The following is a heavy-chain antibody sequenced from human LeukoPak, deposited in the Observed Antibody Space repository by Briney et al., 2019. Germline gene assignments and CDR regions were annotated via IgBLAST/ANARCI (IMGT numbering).Heavy chain of an antibody. D-gene: IGHD3-10*01. CDR2: ISSSSSYI. Sequence: GGSLRLSCAASGFTFSSYSMNWVRQAPGKGLEWVSSISSSSSYIYYADSVKGRFTISRDNAKNSLYLQMNSLRAEDTAVYYCARDMVRGVIITQAIPLYYYYGMDVWGQGTTVTVSS. CDR1: GFTFSSYS. J-gene: IGHJ6*02. V-gene: IGHV3-21*01. CDR3: ARDMVRGVIITQAIPLYYYYGMDV.